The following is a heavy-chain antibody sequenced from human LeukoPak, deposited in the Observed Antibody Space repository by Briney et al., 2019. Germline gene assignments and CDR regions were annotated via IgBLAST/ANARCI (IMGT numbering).Heavy chain of an antibody. D-gene: IGHD6-6*01. V-gene: IGHV3-53*01. CDR3: ARDLVTTGGFDP. CDR2: IYRDGTT. Sequence: PGGSLRLSCAAPGLTVGSHYMSWVRQAPGKGLEWVATIYRDGTTFYADSAKGRFTNSRDNSKNTLYLEMNRLRAEDTAVFYCARDLVTTGGFDPWGQGTLVTVSS. CDR1: GLTVGSHY. J-gene: IGHJ5*02.